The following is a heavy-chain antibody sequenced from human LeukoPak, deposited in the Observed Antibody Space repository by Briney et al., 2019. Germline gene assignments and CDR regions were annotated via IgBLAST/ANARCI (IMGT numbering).Heavy chain of an antibody. J-gene: IGHJ4*02. CDR1: GFTFSSYA. CDR2: ISGSGGST. D-gene: IGHD3-10*01. CDR3: AKDDRNYYGSGSYYKGDY. V-gene: IGHV3-23*01. Sequence: GGSLRLSCAASGFTFSSYAMSWVRQAPGKGLEWVSAISGSGGSTYYADSVKGRFTISRDNSKNTLYLQMNSLRAEDTAVYYCAKDDRNYYGSGSYYKGDYWGQGTLVTVSS.